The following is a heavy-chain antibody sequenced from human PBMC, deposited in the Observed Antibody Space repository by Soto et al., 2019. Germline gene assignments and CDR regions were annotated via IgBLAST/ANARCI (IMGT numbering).Heavy chain of an antibody. D-gene: IGHD3-22*01. Sequence: SETLSLTCTVSGGSVSSGSYYWSWIRKPPGKGLEWIGYIYYSGSTNYNPSLKSRVTISVDTSKNQFSLKLSSVTAADTAVYYCASQKTDNPYYYDSSGYPPNDYWGQGTLVTSPQ. J-gene: IGHJ4*02. CDR1: GGSVSSGSYY. CDR2: IYYSGST. CDR3: ASQKTDNPYYYDSSGYPPNDY. V-gene: IGHV4-61*01.